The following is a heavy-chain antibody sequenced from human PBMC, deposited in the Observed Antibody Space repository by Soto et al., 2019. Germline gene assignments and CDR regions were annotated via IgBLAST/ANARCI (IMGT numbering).Heavy chain of an antibody. Sequence: ASVKVSCKASGGTFTNYAFSWVRQAPGQGLEWMGGVIPNSGTADYARKFQGRVTFTADEPTTTSYMELRSLRSDDTAVYYCGRGWGKYFGVNDFWGQGTLVTVSS. D-gene: IGHD2-8*01. CDR3: GRGWGKYFGVNDF. J-gene: IGHJ4*02. CDR2: VIPNSGTA. V-gene: IGHV1-69*13. CDR1: GGTFTNYA.